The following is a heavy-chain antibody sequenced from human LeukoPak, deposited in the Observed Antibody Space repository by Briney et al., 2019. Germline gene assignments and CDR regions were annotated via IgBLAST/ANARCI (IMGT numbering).Heavy chain of an antibody. J-gene: IGHJ4*02. CDR1: GFTFSSYD. Sequence: GGSLRLSCAASGFTFSSYDMTWVRQAAGKGLEWVSAISGSGGSTYYADSVKGRFTISRDNSKNTLYLQMNGLRAEDTAVYYCAKELGNYRHFDYWGQGTQVTVSS. D-gene: IGHD1-7*01. CDR2: ISGSGGST. CDR3: AKELGNYRHFDY. V-gene: IGHV3-23*01.